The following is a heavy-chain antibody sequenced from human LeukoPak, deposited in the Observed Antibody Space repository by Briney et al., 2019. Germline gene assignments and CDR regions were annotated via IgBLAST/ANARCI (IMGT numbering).Heavy chain of an antibody. Sequence: ETLSLTCTVSGGSISSRIYSWVWIRQPPGKGLEWVSSISSSSSHIYYADSLKGRFTISRDNAKNSLFLQMNSLRAEDAAVYYCARGVDASDIWGQGTMVTVSS. CDR1: GGSISSRIYS. J-gene: IGHJ3*02. CDR3: ARGVDASDI. CDR2: ISSSSSHI. V-gene: IGHV3-21*01.